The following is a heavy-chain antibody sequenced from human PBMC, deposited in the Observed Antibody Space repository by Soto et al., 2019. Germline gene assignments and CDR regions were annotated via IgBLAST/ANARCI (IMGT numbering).Heavy chain of an antibody. CDR2: MYSSGGT. V-gene: IGHV4-59*01. CDR1: GASISSYY. D-gene: IGHD2-21*02. CDR3: AKLQHTVVTPLDI. J-gene: IGHJ3*02. Sequence: SETLSLTCSVSGASISSYYWSWIRQSPGKGLEFIGCMYSSGGTNYNPALKSRITISRDTSKNQLSLKLTSVTAADTAVYFCAKLQHTVVTPLDIWGQGTMVTVSS.